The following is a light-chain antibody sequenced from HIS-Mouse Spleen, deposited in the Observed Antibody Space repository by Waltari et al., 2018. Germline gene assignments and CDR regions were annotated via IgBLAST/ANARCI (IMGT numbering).Light chain of an antibody. CDR2: DVS. Sequence: QSALTQPASVSVSPGQSITISCTGTSSDVGGYTSVSWYQQHPGKAPKLMIYDVSKRPSGVSNRFSGSKSGNTASLTISGLQAEDEADYYCSSYTSSSTLVFGGGTKLTVL. J-gene: IGLJ2*01. CDR1: SSDVGGYTS. CDR3: SSYTSSSTLV. V-gene: IGLV2-14*03.